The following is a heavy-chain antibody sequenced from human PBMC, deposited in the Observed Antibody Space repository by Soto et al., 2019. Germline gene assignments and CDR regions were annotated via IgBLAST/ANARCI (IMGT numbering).Heavy chain of an antibody. CDR1: GYTFTDYH. CDR2: INANNGGA. D-gene: IGHD6-25*01. CDR3: AREGGSETLQPSYNWFDT. J-gene: IGHJ5*02. V-gene: IGHV1-2*02. Sequence: ASVKVSCKASGYTFTDYHIHWVRQAPGQGLEFMGWINANNGGAGSAQQFQGRVTVTRDTSITTVYMELSNLRSDDTAVYYCAREGGSETLQPSYNWFDTWGQGTLVTVS.